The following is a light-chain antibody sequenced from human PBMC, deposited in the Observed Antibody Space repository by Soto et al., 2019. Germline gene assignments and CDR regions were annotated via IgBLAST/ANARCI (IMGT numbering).Light chain of an antibody. CDR2: GNS. Sequence: QSALTQPPSVSGAPGQRGTISCTGSSSNIGAGYDVHWYQQLPGTAPKLLIYGNSNRPSGVPDRFSGSKSGTSASLAITGLQAEDEADYYCQSYDSSLSGSGVFGTGTKVTVL. J-gene: IGLJ1*01. CDR1: SSNIGAGYD. CDR3: QSYDSSLSGSGV. V-gene: IGLV1-40*01.